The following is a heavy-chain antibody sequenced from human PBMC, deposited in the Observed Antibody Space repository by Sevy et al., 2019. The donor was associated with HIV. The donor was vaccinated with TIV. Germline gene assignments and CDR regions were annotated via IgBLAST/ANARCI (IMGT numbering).Heavy chain of an antibody. CDR3: AKDLSSGWSIPRDAFDI. D-gene: IGHD6-19*01. CDR2: ISGSGGST. CDR1: GFTFSSYA. J-gene: IGHJ3*02. V-gene: IGHV3-23*01. Sequence: GGSLRLSCAASGFTFSSYAMSWVRQAPGKGLEWVSAISGSGGSTYYADSVKGRFTISRDNSKNTLYLQMNSLRAEDTAVYYCAKDLSSGWSIPRDAFDIWGQGTMVTVSS.